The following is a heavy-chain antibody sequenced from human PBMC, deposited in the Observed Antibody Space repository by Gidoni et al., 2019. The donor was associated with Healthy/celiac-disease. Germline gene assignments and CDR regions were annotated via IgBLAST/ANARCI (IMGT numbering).Heavy chain of an antibody. CDR1: GFTLSIHG. CDR2: ISDDGSNK. J-gene: IGHJ6*03. CDR3: AKSLTADSSGWYTNYYYYYYMDV. Sequence: QVQLVESGGGVVQPGRSLRLSWAASGFTLSIHGLPWVLPAPGQGLEWVAVISDDGSNKYYADSVKGRFTISRDKSKNTLYLQMNSLRAEDTAVYYCAKSLTADSSGWYTNYYYYYYMDVWGKGTTVTVSS. V-gene: IGHV3-30*18. D-gene: IGHD6-19*01.